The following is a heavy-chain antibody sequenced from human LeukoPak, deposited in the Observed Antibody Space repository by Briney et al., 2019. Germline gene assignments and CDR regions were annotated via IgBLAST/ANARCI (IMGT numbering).Heavy chain of an antibody. CDR1: GGAISTYY. D-gene: IGHD2-8*01. CDR2: VYYSGNT. CDR3: ARVGNGHFDY. V-gene: IGHV4-59*01. Sequence: KPSETLSLTCLVSGGAISTYYWSWIRQPPRKRLEWIGYVYYSGNTNYNPSLKSRVTISIDTSKNQFSLKLSSVTAADTAVYYCARVGNGHFDYWGQGTLVTVSS. J-gene: IGHJ4*02.